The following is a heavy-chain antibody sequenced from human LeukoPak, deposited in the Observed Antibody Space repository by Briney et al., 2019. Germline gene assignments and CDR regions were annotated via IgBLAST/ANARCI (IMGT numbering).Heavy chain of an antibody. CDR3: ARNLTEDCSRNSCSAGWFDL. CDR1: GASISSGLHY. V-gene: IGHV4-39*01. CDR2: IYYTGNT. J-gene: IGHJ5*02. D-gene: IGHD2-2*01. Sequence: PSETLSLTCTVSGASISSGLHYWAWIRQSPGKGLEWIGSIYYTGNTKYNPYLKSPVSISVDTSKNQFSLTLSSVTAADTAVYYCARNLTEDCSRNSCSAGWFDLWGQGILVTVSS.